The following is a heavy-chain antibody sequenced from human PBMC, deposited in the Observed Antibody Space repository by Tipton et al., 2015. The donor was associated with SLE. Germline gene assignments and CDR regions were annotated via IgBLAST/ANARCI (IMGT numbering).Heavy chain of an antibody. CDR2: IYYTGNT. D-gene: IGHD6-13*01. J-gene: IGHJ4*02. CDR1: GASTSSGDNH. Sequence: TLSLTCTVSGASTSSGDNHWGWIRQSPGKGLEWIGSIYYTGNTYQNPSLKSRATISVDTSKNQLSLKVTSVTAADTAVYYCARGGGDSSSCQDFDRWGQGTLVTVSS. CDR3: ARGGGDSSSCQDFDR. V-gene: IGHV4-39*07.